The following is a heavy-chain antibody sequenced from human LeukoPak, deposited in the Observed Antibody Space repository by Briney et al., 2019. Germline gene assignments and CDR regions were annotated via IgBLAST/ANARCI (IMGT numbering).Heavy chain of an antibody. CDR2: ISGGSSTI. Sequence: PVGSLRLSCAASGFTFSDYYMSWIRQAPGKGLEWVSYISGGSSTIYYADSLKGRFTVSRDNAKNSLYLLMNSLRAEDTAVYYCARRGSGRHFDFWGQGTLVTVSS. V-gene: IGHV3-11*01. D-gene: IGHD2-15*01. CDR1: GFTFSDYY. CDR3: ARRGSGRHFDF. J-gene: IGHJ4*02.